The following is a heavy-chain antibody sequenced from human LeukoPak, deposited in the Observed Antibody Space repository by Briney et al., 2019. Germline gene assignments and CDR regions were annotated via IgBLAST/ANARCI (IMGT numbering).Heavy chain of an antibody. D-gene: IGHD1-26*01. CDR3: ATVIVGATGRLFDY. Sequence: SGTLSLTCAVSGGSISSSNWWSWVRQPPGKGLEWIGEIYRSGSTNYNPSLKSRVTISVDKSKNQFSLKLSSVTAADTAVYYCATVIVGATGRLFDYWGQGTLVTVSS. CDR2: IYRSGST. V-gene: IGHV4-4*02. CDR1: GGSISSSNW. J-gene: IGHJ4*02.